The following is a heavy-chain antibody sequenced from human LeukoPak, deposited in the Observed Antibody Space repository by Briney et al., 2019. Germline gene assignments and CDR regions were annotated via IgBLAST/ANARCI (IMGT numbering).Heavy chain of an antibody. V-gene: IGHV1-2*02. CDR2: INPNGGGT. CDR1: GYTFTGYY. Sequence: GASVKVSCKASGYTFTGYYMHWVRQAPGQGLEWMGWINPNGGGTNYAQKFQGRVTMTRDTSISTAYMELSRLRSDDTAVYYCARDRKAYYYYGMDVWGQGTTVTVSS. CDR3: ARDRKAYYYYGMDV. J-gene: IGHJ6*02.